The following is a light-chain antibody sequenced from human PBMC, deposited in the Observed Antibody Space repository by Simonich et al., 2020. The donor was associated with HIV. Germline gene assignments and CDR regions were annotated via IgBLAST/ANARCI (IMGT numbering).Light chain of an antibody. Sequence: DIVMTQSPDSLAVSLGERATINCKSSQSVLYSSNNKNYLAWYPQKPGQPPKLLIYWASTRESGVPDRFSGSGSGTDFTLTISSLQAEDVAVYYCQQYYSTPLTFGGGTKVEIE. CDR1: QSVLYSSNNKNY. CDR2: WAS. V-gene: IGKV4-1*01. CDR3: QQYYSTPLT. J-gene: IGKJ4*01.